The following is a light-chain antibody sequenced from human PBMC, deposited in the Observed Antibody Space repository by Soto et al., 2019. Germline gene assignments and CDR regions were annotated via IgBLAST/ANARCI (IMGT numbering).Light chain of an antibody. J-gene: IGLJ2*01. V-gene: IGLV2-8*01. CDR1: SSDVGGYNY. CDR2: DVS. Sequence: QSALTQPPSASGSPGQSVTISCTGTSSDVGGYNYVSWYQQHPGKAPKLMIYDVSKRPSGVPDRFSGSKSGNTASLTVSGLQTEDEADYYCSSYAGSKNLGVFGGGTKLTVL. CDR3: SSYAGSKNLGV.